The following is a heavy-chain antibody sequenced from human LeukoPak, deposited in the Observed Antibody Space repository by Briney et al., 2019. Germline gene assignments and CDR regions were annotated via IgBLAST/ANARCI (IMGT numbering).Heavy chain of an antibody. CDR1: GFTFSSYG. D-gene: IGHD6-6*01. CDR3: ARDGIEYSSSSYFDY. CDR2: IRYDGSNK. J-gene: IGHJ4*02. Sequence: PGGSLRLSCAASGFTFSSYGMHWVRQAPGKGLEWVAFIRYDGSNKYYADSVKGRFTISRDNAKNSLYLQMNSLRAEDTAVYYCARDGIEYSSSSYFDYWGQGTLVTVSS. V-gene: IGHV3-30*02.